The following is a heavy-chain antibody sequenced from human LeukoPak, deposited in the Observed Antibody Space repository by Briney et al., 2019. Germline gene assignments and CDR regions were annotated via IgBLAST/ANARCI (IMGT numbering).Heavy chain of an antibody. Sequence: GSLRLSCAASGFTVSSNDIIWVRQPPGKGLEWIGSIFYSGNTYYNPSLKSRVTISIDTSKNQFSLKVSSATAADTAVYYCARQTWIQLWFFDYWGQGTLVTVS. D-gene: IGHD5-18*01. V-gene: IGHV4-39*01. CDR2: IFYSGNT. CDR1: GFTVSSND. J-gene: IGHJ4*02. CDR3: ARQTWIQLWFFDY.